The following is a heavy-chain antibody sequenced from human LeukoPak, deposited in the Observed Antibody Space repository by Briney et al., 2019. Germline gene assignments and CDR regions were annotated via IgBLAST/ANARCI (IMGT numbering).Heavy chain of an antibody. V-gene: IGHV1-2*02. Sequence: ASVKVSCKASGYTFTGYYMHWVRQAPGQGLEWMRWINPNSGGTNYAQKFQGRVTMTRDMSTSTVYMELSSLRSEDTAVYYCARDRNGDYVGYWGQGTLVTVSS. CDR3: ARDRNGDYVGY. CDR2: INPNSGGT. CDR1: GYTFTGYY. D-gene: IGHD4-17*01. J-gene: IGHJ4*02.